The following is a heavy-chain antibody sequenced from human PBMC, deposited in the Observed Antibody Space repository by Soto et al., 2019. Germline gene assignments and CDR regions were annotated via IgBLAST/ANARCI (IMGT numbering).Heavy chain of an antibody. CDR2: ISGSGGST. V-gene: IGHV3-23*01. Sequence: PGGSLRLSCAASGFTFSSYAMSWVRQAPGKGLEWVSAISGSGGSTYYADSVKGRVTISRDNSKNTLYLQMNSLRAEDTAVYYCAAQREYITMIVVVTDYWGQGTLVTVSS. D-gene: IGHD3-22*01. CDR1: GFTFSSYA. J-gene: IGHJ4*02. CDR3: AAQREYITMIVVVTDY.